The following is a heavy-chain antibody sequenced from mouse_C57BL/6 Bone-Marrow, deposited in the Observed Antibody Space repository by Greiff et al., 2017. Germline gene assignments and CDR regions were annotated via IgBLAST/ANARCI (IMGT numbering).Heavy chain of an antibody. D-gene: IGHD2-5*01. Sequence: QVQLQQPGAELVKPGASVKLSCKASGYTFTSYWMHWVKQRPGRGLEWIGRIDPNSGGTKYNDKFKSKATLTVDKPSSTAYMQLSSLTSEDAAVYYCSTYSNYVAWFAYWGQGTLVTVSA. CDR1: GYTFTSYW. CDR3: STYSNYVAWFAY. CDR2: IDPNSGGT. J-gene: IGHJ3*01. V-gene: IGHV1-72*01.